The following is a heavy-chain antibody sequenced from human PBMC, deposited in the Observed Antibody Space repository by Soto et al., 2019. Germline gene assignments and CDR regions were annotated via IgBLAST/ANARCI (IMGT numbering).Heavy chain of an antibody. J-gene: IGHJ1*01. V-gene: IGHV3-30*19. CDR3: ARWGTTGGLDV. Sequence: QVQLVESGGGVVQPGTSLRLSCVGSGFTFRSYVIHWVRQAPGKGLEWVALTSYDGSGKYYGDSVRGRFTISRDNSRNIVYLHMDSLRLEDTALYYSARWGTTGGLDVWGQGTLVSVSS. CDR1: GFTFRSYV. D-gene: IGHD3-16*01. CDR2: TSYDGSGK.